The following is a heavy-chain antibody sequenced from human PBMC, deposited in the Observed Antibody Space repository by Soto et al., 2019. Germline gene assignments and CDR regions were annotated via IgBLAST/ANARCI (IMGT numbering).Heavy chain of an antibody. Sequence: QVQLQESGPGLVKPSETLSLTCTVSGGSISSYYWSWIRQPAGKGLEWIGRIYTSGSTNYNPSLKSRVTMSIDTSKNQFSLKLSSVTAADTAVYYCARGDMITSSYGMDVWGQGTTVTVSS. J-gene: IGHJ6*02. CDR3: ARGDMITSSYGMDV. V-gene: IGHV4-4*07. CDR1: GGSISSYY. D-gene: IGHD3-16*01. CDR2: IYTSGST.